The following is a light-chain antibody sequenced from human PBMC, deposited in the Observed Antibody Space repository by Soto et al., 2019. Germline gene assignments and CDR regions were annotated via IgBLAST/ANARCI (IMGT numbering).Light chain of an antibody. CDR1: QSISDS. V-gene: IGKV1-39*01. Sequence: DIQMTQFPSSLSASVGDRVTITCRASQSISDSLNWYQHKPGTAPKLLIYAASSLQSGVPSRFSGGGSGTDFTLTINSLQPEDFVTYFCQQSFSFPATFGGGTKVDIK. CDR2: AAS. CDR3: QQSFSFPAT. J-gene: IGKJ4*01.